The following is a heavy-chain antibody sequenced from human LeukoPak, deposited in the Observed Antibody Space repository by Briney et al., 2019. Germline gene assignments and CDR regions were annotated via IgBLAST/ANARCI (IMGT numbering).Heavy chain of an antibody. J-gene: IGHJ4*02. CDR1: GNSISSGDNY. CDR2: IYYSGST. D-gene: IGHD3-10*01. V-gene: IGHV4-39*07. CDR3: ARDLTMVRGVTDY. Sequence: SETLSLTCTVSGNSISSGDNYWSWIRQPAGKGLEWIGSIYYSGSTYYNPSLKSRVTISVDTSKNQFSLKLSSVTAADTAVYYCARDLTMVRGVTDYWGQGTLVTVSS.